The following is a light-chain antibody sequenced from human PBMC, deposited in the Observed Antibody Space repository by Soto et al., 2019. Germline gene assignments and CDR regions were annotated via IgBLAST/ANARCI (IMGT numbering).Light chain of an antibody. CDR1: QSISNW. J-gene: IGKJ5*01. CDR3: QQLFDSPIT. Sequence: IHMTHSPSTLAASLGDIVTITFRASQSISNWFAWYQVKPGKAPKLLIYAASTLESGVPSRFSATVSGTEFSLTITSLQPEDFATYYCQQLFDSPITLGQGTRLEIK. CDR2: AAS. V-gene: IGKV1-5*01.